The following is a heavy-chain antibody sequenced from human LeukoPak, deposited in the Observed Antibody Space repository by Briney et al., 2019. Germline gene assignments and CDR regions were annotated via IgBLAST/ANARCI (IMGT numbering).Heavy chain of an antibody. D-gene: IGHD3-9*01. Sequence: GESLKISCKGSGYSFTSYGISWVRQAPGQGLEWMGWISAYNGNTNYAQKLQGRVTMTTDTSTSTAYMELRSLRSDDTAVYYCARGKGYDILTGYYPEPYFDYWGQGTLVTVSS. CDR1: GYSFTSYG. CDR3: ARGKGYDILTGYYPEPYFDY. CDR2: ISAYNGNT. J-gene: IGHJ4*02. V-gene: IGHV1-18*01.